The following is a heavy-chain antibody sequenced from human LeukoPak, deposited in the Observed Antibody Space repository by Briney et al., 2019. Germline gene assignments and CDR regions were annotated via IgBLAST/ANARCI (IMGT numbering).Heavy chain of an antibody. CDR3: ARVVAAASN. CDR2: VYSGGST. CDR1: GFTVSSDY. V-gene: IGHV3-53*01. J-gene: IGHJ4*02. D-gene: IGHD6-13*01. Sequence: GGSLRLSCAASGFTVSSDYMTWVRQAPGKGLEWVSVVYSGGSTYYADSVKGRFTISRDNSKNTLYLQMSSLRAEDTAVYYCARVVAAASNWGQGTLVTVSS.